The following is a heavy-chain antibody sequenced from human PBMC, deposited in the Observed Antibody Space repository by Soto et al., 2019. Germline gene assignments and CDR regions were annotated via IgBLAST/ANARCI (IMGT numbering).Heavy chain of an antibody. D-gene: IGHD3-22*01. J-gene: IGHJ3*02. CDR2: IIPIFGTA. CDR3: AADSYTYYYDSSEDAFDI. V-gene: IGHV1-69*05. CDR1: GGTFSSYA. Sequence: ASVKVSCKASGGTFSSYAISWVRQAPGQGLEWMGGIIPIFGTANYAQKFQERVTITRDMSTSTAYMELSSPRSEDTAVYYCAADSYTYYYDSSEDAFDIWGQGTMVTVSS.